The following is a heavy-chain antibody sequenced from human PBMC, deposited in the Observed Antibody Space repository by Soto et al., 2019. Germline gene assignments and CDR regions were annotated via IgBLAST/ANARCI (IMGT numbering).Heavy chain of an antibody. CDR3: ARESPGGFDY. J-gene: IGHJ4*02. D-gene: IGHD3-16*01. V-gene: IGHV3-21*01. CDR1: GFTFSSYS. CDR2: ISSSSSYI. Sequence: EVQLVESGGGLVKPGGSLRLSCAASGFTFSSYSMNWVRQAPGKGLEWVSSISSSSSYIYYADSVKGRFTISRDNAKNTLYLQMNSLRAEDTAVYYCARESPGGFDYWGQGTLVTVSS.